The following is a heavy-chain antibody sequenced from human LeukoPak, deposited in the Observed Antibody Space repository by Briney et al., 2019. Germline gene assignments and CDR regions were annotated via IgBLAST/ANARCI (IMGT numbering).Heavy chain of an antibody. Sequence: GGSLRLSCAASGFTFSSYGMHWVRQAPGKGLEWVAVISYDGSNKYYADSVKGRFTISRDNSKNTLYLQMNSLRAEDTAVYYCAKGGRVRISWLDEDYYGMDVWGQGTTVTVSS. CDR2: ISYDGSNK. CDR3: AKGGRVRISWLDEDYYGMDV. J-gene: IGHJ6*02. CDR1: GFTFSSYG. D-gene: IGHD2/OR15-2a*01. V-gene: IGHV3-30*18.